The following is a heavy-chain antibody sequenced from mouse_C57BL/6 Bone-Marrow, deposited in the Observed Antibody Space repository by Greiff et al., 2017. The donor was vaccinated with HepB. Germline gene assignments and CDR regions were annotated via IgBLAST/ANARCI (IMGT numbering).Heavy chain of an antibody. CDR3: VRHDSPRRAMDY. D-gene: IGHD2-4*01. V-gene: IGHV10-1*01. J-gene: IGHJ4*01. CDR2: IRSKSNNYAT. CDR1: GFSFNTYA. Sequence: EVKLMESGGGLVQPKGSLKLSCAASGFSFNTYAMNWVRQAPGKGLEWVARIRSKSNNYATYYADSVKDRFTISRDDSESMLYLQMNNLKTEDTAMYYCVRHDSPRRAMDYWGQGTSVTVSS.